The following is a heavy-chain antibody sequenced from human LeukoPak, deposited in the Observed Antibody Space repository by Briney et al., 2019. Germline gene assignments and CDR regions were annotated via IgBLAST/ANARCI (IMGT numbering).Heavy chain of an antibody. D-gene: IGHD3-10*01. Sequence: SVKVSCKASGGTFSSYAISWVRQAPGQGLEWMGGIIPIFGTANYAQKFQGRVTIAADESTSTAYMELSSLRSEDTAVYYCARTDLRGVTARDYWGQGTLVTVSS. CDR3: ARTDLRGVTARDY. CDR1: GGTFSSYA. CDR2: IIPIFGTA. V-gene: IGHV1-69*13. J-gene: IGHJ4*02.